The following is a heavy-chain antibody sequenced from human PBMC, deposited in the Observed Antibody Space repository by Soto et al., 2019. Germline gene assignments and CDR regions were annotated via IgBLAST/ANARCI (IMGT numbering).Heavy chain of an antibody. V-gene: IGHV3-30*18. CDR3: AKGRSSSWPYYFDY. J-gene: IGHJ4*02. D-gene: IGHD6-13*01. CDR1: GFTFSSYG. Sequence: ESGGGVVHPGRSLRLSCAASGFTFSSYGMHWVRQAPGKGLEWVAVISYDGSNKYYADSVKGRFTISRDNSKNTLYLQMNSLRAEDTAVYYCAKGRSSSWPYYFDYWGQGTLVTVSS. CDR2: ISYDGSNK.